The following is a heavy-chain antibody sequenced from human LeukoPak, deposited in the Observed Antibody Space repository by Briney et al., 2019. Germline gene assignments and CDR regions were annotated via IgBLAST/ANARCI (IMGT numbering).Heavy chain of an antibody. CDR1: GXSINSSS. Sequence: PSETLSLACSVSGXSINSSSWSWIRQPPGKGLEWIAYMYYTGTTKYNPSLSSRVTISVDASKNQFSLKLTSVTAADTAVYYCARGYTYGDFWGPGTLVTVSS. D-gene: IGHD5-18*01. CDR2: MYYTGTT. CDR3: ARGYTYGDF. V-gene: IGHV4-59*08. J-gene: IGHJ4*02.